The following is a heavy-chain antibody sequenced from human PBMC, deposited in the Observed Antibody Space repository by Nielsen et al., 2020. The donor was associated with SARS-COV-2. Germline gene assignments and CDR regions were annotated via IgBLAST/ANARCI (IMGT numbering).Heavy chain of an antibody. D-gene: IGHD6-13*01. CDR2: IYYSGST. V-gene: IGHV4-39*02. J-gene: IGHJ6*02. CDR1: GGSISSSSYY. Sequence: SETLSLTCTVSGGSISSSSYYWGWIRQPPGKGLEWIGSIYYSGSTYYNPSLKSRVTISVDTSKNQFSLKLSSVTAADTAVYYCARDPAAAGNYYYYGMDVWGQGTLVTVSS. CDR3: ARDPAAAGNYYYYGMDV.